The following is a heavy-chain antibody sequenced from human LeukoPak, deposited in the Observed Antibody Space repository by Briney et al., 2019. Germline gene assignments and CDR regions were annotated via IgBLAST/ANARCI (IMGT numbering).Heavy chain of an antibody. J-gene: IGHJ4*02. CDR1: GGSFSGYY. D-gene: IGHD1-1*01. Sequence: PSETLSLTCAVYGGSFSGYYWSWIRQPPGKGLEWIGEINHSGSTNYNPSLKSRVTISVDTSKNQFSLKLSSVTAADTAVYYCASSRRPALAYWGQGTLVTVSS. CDR2: INHSGST. CDR3: ASSRRPALAY. V-gene: IGHV4-34*01.